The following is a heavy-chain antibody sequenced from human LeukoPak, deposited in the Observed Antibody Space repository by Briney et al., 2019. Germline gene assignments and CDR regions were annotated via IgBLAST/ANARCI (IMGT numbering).Heavy chain of an antibody. CDR3: ARSKNYYDSSGYYFGFDY. J-gene: IGHJ4*02. V-gene: IGHV3-66*01. CDR2: IYSGGST. CDR1: GFTFSSYA. D-gene: IGHD3-22*01. Sequence: GGSLRLSCAASGFTFSSYAMSWVRQAPGKGLEWVSVIYSGGSTYYADSVKGRFTISRDNSKNTLYLQMNSLRAEDTAVYYCARSKNYYDSSGYYFGFDYWGQGTLVTVSS.